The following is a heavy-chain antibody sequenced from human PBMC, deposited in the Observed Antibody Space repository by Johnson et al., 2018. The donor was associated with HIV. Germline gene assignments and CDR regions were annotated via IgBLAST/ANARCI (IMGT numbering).Heavy chain of an antibody. CDR1: GFTFDDYG. CDR3: ARDLPRGSYAPLDI. V-gene: IGHV3-20*04. J-gene: IGHJ3*02. Sequence: VQLVESGGGLVQPGGSLRLSCAASGFTFDDYGMSWVRQAPGKGLEWVSGINWNGGSTGYADSVKGRFTISRDNAKNSLYLQMNSLRAEDTALYYCARDLPRGSYAPLDIWGQGTMVTVSS. CDR2: INWNGGST. D-gene: IGHD1-26*01.